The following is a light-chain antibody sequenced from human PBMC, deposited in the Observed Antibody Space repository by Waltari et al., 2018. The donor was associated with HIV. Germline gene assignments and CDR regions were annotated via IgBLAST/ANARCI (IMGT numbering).Light chain of an antibody. J-gene: IGLJ2*01. CDR3: CAYAGSTTYVI. CDR1: SRDVRGYHL. V-gene: IGLV2-23*02. Sequence: QSALTQPASVSGSPGQSITISCTGTSRDVRGYHLVSWYQQHPGKAPKLMIYEVSKRPSGVSNRFSGSKSGNTASLTISGLQAEDEADYYCCAYAGSTTYVIFGGGTKLTVL. CDR2: EVS.